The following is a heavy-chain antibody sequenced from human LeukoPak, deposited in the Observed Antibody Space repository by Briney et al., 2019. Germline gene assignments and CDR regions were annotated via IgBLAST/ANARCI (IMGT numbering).Heavy chain of an antibody. V-gene: IGHV4-59*01. CDR2: IYYSGST. Sequence: SETLSLTCTVSGGSLSSYYWSWIRQPPGKGLEWIGYIYYSGSTNYNPSLKSRVTISVDTSKNQFSLKLSSVTAADTAVYYCARAVDSSTRGAFDIWGQGTMVTVSS. CDR3: ARAVDSSTRGAFDI. CDR1: GGSLSSYY. D-gene: IGHD2-2*01. J-gene: IGHJ3*02.